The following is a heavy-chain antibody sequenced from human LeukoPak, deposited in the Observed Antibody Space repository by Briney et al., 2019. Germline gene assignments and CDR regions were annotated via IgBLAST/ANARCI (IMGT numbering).Heavy chain of an antibody. V-gene: IGHV1-46*01. CDR1: GYTFTSYY. CDR3: ARLAYCGGDCYSNGDDY. CDR2: INPSGGST. Sequence: GASVKVSCKASGYTFTSYYMHWVRQAPGQGLEWMGIINPSGGSTSYAQKFQGRVTMTRDTSTSTVYMELSSLRSEDTAVYYCARLAYCGGDCYSNGDDYWGQGTLVTVSS. D-gene: IGHD2-21*02. J-gene: IGHJ4*02.